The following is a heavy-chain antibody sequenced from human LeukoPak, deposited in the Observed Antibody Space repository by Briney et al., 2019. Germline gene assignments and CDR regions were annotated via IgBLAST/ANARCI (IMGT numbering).Heavy chain of an antibody. CDR3: ARLWGGNGYSGGSLNL. J-gene: IGHJ5*02. CDR1: GYTFSRHG. Sequence: GGSLRLSCAASGYTFSRHGIHWVRQAPGKGLEWVAVVWYDGRNRDYADSVKGRFTISKDNSNNMVFLQMDRLRAEVTAVYYCARLWGGNGYSGGSLNLWGQGTLVTVSS. D-gene: IGHD3-16*01. CDR2: VWYDGRNR. V-gene: IGHV3-33*01.